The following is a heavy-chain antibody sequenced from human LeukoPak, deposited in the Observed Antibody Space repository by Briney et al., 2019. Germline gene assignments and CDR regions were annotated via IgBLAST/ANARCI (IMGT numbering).Heavy chain of an antibody. J-gene: IGHJ3*02. CDR1: GFTFSSYA. Sequence: GGSLRLSCAASGFTFSSYAMSWVRQASGKGREWVSAVSGSGGSTYYADSVKGRFTISRDNSKNTLYLQMNSLRAEDTAVYYCATPYYYGSGDAFDIWGQGTMVTVSS. CDR3: ATPYYYGSGDAFDI. V-gene: IGHV3-23*01. D-gene: IGHD3-10*01. CDR2: VSGSGGST.